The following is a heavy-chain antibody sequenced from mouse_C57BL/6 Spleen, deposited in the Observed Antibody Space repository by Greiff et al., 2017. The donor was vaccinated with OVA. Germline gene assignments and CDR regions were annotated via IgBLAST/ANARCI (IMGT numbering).Heavy chain of an antibody. V-gene: IGHV1-64*01. CDR2: IHPNSGST. CDR3: ARCGTTVVEGAMDY. CDR1: GYTFTSYW. D-gene: IGHD1-1*01. J-gene: IGHJ4*01. Sequence: QVQLQQPGAELVKPGASVKLSCKASGYTFTSYWMHWVKQRPGQGLEWIGMIHPNSGSTNYNEKFKSKATLTVDKSSSTAYMQLSSLTSEDSAVYYCARCGTTVVEGAMDYWGQGTSVTVSS.